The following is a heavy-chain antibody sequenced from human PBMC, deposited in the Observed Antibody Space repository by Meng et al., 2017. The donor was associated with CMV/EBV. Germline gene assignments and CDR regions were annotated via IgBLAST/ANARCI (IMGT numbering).Heavy chain of an antibody. CDR1: GFIFSSYS. Sequence: EVGGVETGGGLVKACGSLCLSLATSGFIFSSYSMNGVRQAPGKGLEWVSSISSSSSYIYYADSVKGRFTISRDNAKNSLYLQMNSLRAEDTAVYYCARGGYWGQGTLVTVSS. CDR3: ARGGY. V-gene: IGHV3-21*01. J-gene: IGHJ4*02. CDR2: ISSSSSYI.